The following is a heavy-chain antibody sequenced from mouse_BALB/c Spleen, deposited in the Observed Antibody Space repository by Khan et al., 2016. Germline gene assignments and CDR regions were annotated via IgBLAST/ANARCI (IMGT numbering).Heavy chain of an antibody. CDR3: ASRNWDVDY. V-gene: IGHV3-2*02. CDR1: GYSITSDYA. J-gene: IGHJ2*01. Sequence: EVQLQESGPGLVKPSQSLSLTCTVTGYSITSDYAWNWIRQFPGNKLEWMGYISYSGSTSYNPSLKSRISFTRDTSKNQSFLQLNSVTTEDTATYYCASRNWDVDYWGQGTTLTVSS. D-gene: IGHD4-1*02. CDR2: ISYSGST.